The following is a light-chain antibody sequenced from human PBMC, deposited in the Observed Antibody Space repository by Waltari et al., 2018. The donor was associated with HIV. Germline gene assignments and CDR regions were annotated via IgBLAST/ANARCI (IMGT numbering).Light chain of an antibody. Sequence: DVVVTQSPLSLPVTLGQPASISFRSNQTLVYGDGNTYLNWFHQRPGQSPRRLIYKVFNRDSGVPDRFIGSGSGTDFTLKLSRVETEDVGIYYCMQGTHWPISFGQGTRLEIK. V-gene: IGKV2-30*01. CDR3: MQGTHWPIS. J-gene: IGKJ5*01. CDR2: KVF. CDR1: QTLVYGDGNTY.